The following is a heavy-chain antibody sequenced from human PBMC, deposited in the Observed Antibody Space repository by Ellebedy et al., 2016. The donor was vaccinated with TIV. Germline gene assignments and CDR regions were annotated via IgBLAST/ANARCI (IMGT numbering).Heavy chain of an antibody. J-gene: IGHJ4*02. CDR1: GGSISSSSYY. D-gene: IGHD3-22*01. Sequence: MPSETLSLTCTVSGGSISSSSYYWGWIRQPPGKGLEWIGSIYYSGSTYYNPSLKSRVTISVDTSKNQFSLKLSSVTAADTAVYYCARVGGDSSGYYWSGGIYFDYWGQGTLVTVSS. V-gene: IGHV4-39*07. CDR3: ARVGGDSSGYYWSGGIYFDY. CDR2: IYYSGST.